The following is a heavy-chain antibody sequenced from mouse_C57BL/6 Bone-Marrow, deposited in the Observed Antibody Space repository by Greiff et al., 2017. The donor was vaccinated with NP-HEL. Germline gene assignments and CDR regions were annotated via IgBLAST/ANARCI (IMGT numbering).Heavy chain of an antibody. CDR2: IHPNSGST. CDR1: GYTFTSYW. J-gene: IGHJ2*01. CDR3: ARRGLLLRYYFDY. V-gene: IGHV1-64*01. D-gene: IGHD1-1*01. Sequence: VQLQQPGAELVKPGASVKLSCQASGYTFTSYWMHWVKQRPGQGLEWIGMIHPNSGSTNYNEKFKSKATLTVDKSSSTAYMQLSSLTSEDSAVYYCARRGLLLRYYFDYWGQGTTLTVSS.